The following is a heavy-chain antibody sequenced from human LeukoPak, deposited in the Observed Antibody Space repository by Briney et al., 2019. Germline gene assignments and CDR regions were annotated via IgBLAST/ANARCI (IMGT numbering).Heavy chain of an antibody. V-gene: IGHV1-2*02. CDR2: INPNSGGT. D-gene: IGHD2-2*02. CDR1: GYTFTSYD. J-gene: IGHJ6*03. CDR3: ARALIGYCSSTSCYTRYYYYYMDV. Sequence: ASVKVSCKASGYTFTSYDINWVRQATGQGLEWMGWINPNSGGTNYAQKFQGRVTMTRDTSISTAYMELSRLRSDDTAVYYCARALIGYCSSTSCYTRYYYYYMDVWGKGTTVTVSS.